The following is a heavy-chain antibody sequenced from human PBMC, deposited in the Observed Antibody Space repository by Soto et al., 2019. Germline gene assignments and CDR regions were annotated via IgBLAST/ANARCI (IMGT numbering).Heavy chain of an antibody. CDR3: AKERLDISSSSYGVDV. CDR2: ISGSGGST. CDR1: GFTFSNYG. D-gene: IGHD6-6*01. Sequence: QPGGSLRLSCAASGFTFSNYGMSWVRQAPGKGLEWVSVISGSGGSTYYADSVKGRFTIARDNSKNILYLEMSSLRAEDTAVFYCAKERLDISSSSYGVDVWGQGTTVTVSS. V-gene: IGHV3-23*01. J-gene: IGHJ6*02.